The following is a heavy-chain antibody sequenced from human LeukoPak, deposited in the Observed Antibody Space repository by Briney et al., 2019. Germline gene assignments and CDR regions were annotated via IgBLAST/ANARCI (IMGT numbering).Heavy chain of an antibody. CDR1: GFTFSNFL. CDR3: AKKGATTGDFDY. Sequence: GGSLRLSCAASGFTFSNFLMTWVRQAPGQGPEWVSAISGSGGDKYYADYVKGRFTISRDNSKNTVYLQMNSLIAEDTAVYYCAKKGATTGDFDYWGQGTLVTVSS. V-gene: IGHV3-23*01. J-gene: IGHJ4*02. CDR2: ISGSGGDK. D-gene: IGHD1-26*01.